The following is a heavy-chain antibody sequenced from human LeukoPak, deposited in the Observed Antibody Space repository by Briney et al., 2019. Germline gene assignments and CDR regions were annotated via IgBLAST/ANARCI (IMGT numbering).Heavy chain of an antibody. CDR1: GASTRSETHY. D-gene: IGHD2-2*01. Sequence: SQTLSLTCNASGASTRSETHYWSWLRQHPGKGPEWIAYIYYTAGAYYNPSLESRVSISLDASENQFSLKLSSVTAADTAVYYCARGRRELKYAPDYWGQGTLVTVSS. CDR2: IYYTAGA. V-gene: IGHV4-31*03. J-gene: IGHJ4*02. CDR3: ARGRRELKYAPDY.